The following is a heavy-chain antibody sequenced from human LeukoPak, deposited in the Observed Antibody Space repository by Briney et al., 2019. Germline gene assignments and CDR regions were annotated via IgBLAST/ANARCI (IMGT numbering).Heavy chain of an antibody. D-gene: IGHD6-19*01. CDR3: ARVSSGWYQYYFDY. CDR2: MNPNSGNT. Sequence: GASVKVSCKASGYTFTNYGINWVRQAPGQGLEWMGWMNPNSGNTGYAQKFQGRVTMTRNTSISTAYMELSSLRSEDTAVYYCARVSSGWYQYYFDYWGQGTLVTVSS. J-gene: IGHJ4*02. CDR1: GYTFTNYG. V-gene: IGHV1-8*02.